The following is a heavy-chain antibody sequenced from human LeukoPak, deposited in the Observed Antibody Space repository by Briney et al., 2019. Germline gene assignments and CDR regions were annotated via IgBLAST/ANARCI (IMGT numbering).Heavy chain of an antibody. CDR3: ARVCSSTSCYRDAFDI. J-gene: IGHJ3*02. CDR1: GGSISSSSYY. V-gene: IGHV4-30-4*08. CDR2: IYYSGST. Sequence: SETLSLTCTVSGGSISSSSYYWSWIRQPPGKGLEWIGYIYYSGSTHYNPSLKSRVTISVDTSKNQFSLNLSSVTAAETAVYYCARVCSSTSCYRDAFDIWGQGTMVTVSS. D-gene: IGHD2-2*01.